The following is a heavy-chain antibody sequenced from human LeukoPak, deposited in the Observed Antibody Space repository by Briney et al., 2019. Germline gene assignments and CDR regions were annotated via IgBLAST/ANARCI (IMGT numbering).Heavy chain of an antibody. Sequence: SVKVSCKASGGTFSSYAISWVRQAPGQGLEWMGGIIPIFGTANYAQKFQGRVTITRNTSISTAYMELSSLRSEDTAVYYCARGLKRSGYWVYWGQGTLVTVSS. CDR1: GGTFSSYA. CDR2: IIPIFGTA. D-gene: IGHD3-3*01. CDR3: ARGLKRSGYWVY. V-gene: IGHV1-69*05. J-gene: IGHJ4*02.